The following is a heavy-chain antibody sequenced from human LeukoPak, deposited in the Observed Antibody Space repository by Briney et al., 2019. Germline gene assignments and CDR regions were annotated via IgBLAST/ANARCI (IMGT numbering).Heavy chain of an antibody. D-gene: IGHD5-24*01. J-gene: IGHJ4*02. Sequence: PGRSLRLSCAVSGFTFSSYAMHWVRQAPGKGLEWVSTISGSDSSTYYADSVKGRFTISRDNSKNTLYLQMNSLRADDTAVYYCAKSGYNRFDYWGQGTLVTVSS. CDR3: AKSGYNRFDY. CDR1: GFTFSSYA. V-gene: IGHV3-23*01. CDR2: ISGSDSST.